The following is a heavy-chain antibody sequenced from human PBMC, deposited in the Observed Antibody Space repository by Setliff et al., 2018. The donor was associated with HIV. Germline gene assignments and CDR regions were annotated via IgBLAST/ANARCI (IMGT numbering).Heavy chain of an antibody. J-gene: IGHJ3*02. Sequence: SVKVSCKASGGTFSSYAISWVRQAPGQGLEWMGGIIPIFGTANYAQKFQGRVTVTTDESTSTAYMELSSLRSEDTAVYYCARPTRHCGGDCWAFDIWGQGTMVTVSS. CDR3: ARPTRHCGGDCWAFDI. D-gene: IGHD2-21*02. CDR1: GGTFSSYA. V-gene: IGHV1-69*05. CDR2: IIPIFGTA.